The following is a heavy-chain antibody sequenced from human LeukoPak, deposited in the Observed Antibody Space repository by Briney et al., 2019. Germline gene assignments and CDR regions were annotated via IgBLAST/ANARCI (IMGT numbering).Heavy chain of an antibody. D-gene: IGHD1-26*01. J-gene: IGHJ4*02. CDR3: AREIGGGLHYFHS. V-gene: IGHV3-23*03. CDR1: GFTFSSYG. CDR2: LYNDAFDSAT. Sequence: PGGSLRLSCAASGFTFSSYGMSWVRQAPGKGLEWVSNLYNDAFDSATHYADSVKGRFTISRDNSQNTLYLQMNSLRAEDTAMYYCAREIGGGLHYFHSWGQGTPVTVSS.